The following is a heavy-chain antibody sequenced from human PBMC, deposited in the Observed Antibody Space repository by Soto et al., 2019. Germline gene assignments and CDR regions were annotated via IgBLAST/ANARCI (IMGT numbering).Heavy chain of an antibody. CDR2: ISSSSTAI. J-gene: IGHJ3*02. D-gene: IGHD1-26*01. Sequence: GGSLRLSCAASGFSFSSYSMNWVRQAPGKGLEWVSSISSSSTAIFYGDSVKGRFIISRDNAENSLYLQMNSLRAEDTAVYYCARVGATRRDAFDIWGQGTMVTVSS. CDR1: GFSFSSYS. CDR3: ARVGATRRDAFDI. V-gene: IGHV3-21*01.